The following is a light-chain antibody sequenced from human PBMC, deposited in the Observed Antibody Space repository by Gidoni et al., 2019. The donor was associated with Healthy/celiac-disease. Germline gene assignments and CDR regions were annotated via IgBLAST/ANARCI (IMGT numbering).Light chain of an antibody. V-gene: IGKV3-20*01. CDR1: QRVSSIY. J-gene: IGKJ3*01. CDR2: GAS. Sequence: IVLTQSPGTLSFSHGERATLSCSASQRVSSIYLAWYQQKPGQAPRLLIYGASSRATGIPDRFSGSGSGTDFTITISRLEPEDFAVYYCQQYGSSRFTFGPGTKVDIK. CDR3: QQYGSSRFT.